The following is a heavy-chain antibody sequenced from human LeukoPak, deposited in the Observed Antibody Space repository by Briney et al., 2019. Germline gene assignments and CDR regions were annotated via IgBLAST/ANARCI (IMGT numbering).Heavy chain of an antibody. Sequence: SETLSLTCTVSGDSISGSSYYWGWIRQPPGKGLEWIASIYYSGSTYNNPSLKSRVTISVNTSKNQFSLKLSSVTAADTTVYYCARDFRSGYYADAFDIWGQGTMVTVSS. CDR2: IYYSGST. D-gene: IGHD3-3*01. V-gene: IGHV4-39*07. CDR1: GDSISGSSYY. CDR3: ARDFRSGYYADAFDI. J-gene: IGHJ3*02.